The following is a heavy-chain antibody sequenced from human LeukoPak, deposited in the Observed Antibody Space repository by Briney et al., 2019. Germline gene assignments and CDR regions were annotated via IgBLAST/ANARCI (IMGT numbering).Heavy chain of an antibody. CDR1: GGSIRSTNW. V-gene: IGHV4-4*02. J-gene: IGHJ4*02. CDR2: IYHTGTT. Sequence: SKTLSLTCAVSGGSIRSTNWWTWVRQPPGKGLEWIGEIYHTGTTNYSPPLKSRVTISVDKSKNQFSLKVNSVTAADTAVYYCARESAEGSIRGLFDYWGQGTLVTVSS. D-gene: IGHD3-10*01. CDR3: ARESAEGSIRGLFDY.